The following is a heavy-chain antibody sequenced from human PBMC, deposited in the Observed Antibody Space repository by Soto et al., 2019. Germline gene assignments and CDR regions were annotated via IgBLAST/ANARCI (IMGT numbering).Heavy chain of an antibody. CDR3: ARAAPWGLDILTGYYFDY. D-gene: IGHD3-9*01. J-gene: IGHJ4*02. CDR2: IYPGDSDT. CDR1: GYSFTSYW. V-gene: IGHV5-51*01. Sequence: GESLKISCKGSGYSFTSYWIGWVRQMPGKGLEWMGIIYPGDSDTRYSPSFQGQVTISAGKSISTAYLQWSSLKASDTAMYYCARAAPWGLDILTGYYFDYWGQGTLVTVSS.